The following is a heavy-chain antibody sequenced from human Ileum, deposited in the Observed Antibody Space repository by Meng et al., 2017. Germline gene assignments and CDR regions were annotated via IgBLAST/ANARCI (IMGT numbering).Heavy chain of an antibody. D-gene: IGHD6-19*01. J-gene: IGHJ4*02. Sequence: GESLKISCAASGFTFSGSWMSWVRQAPGKGLEWVANIKQDGSVGYYVDSVKGRFAISRDNGKNSLYLQMNSLRAEDTAVYYCARARWAAVAANYFDYWGQGTLVTVSS. CDR3: ARARWAAVAANYFDY. V-gene: IGHV3-7*01. CDR1: GFTFSGSW. CDR2: IKQDGSVG.